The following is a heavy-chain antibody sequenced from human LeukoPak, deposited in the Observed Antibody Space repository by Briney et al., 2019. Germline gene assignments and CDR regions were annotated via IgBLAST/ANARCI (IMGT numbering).Heavy chain of an antibody. CDR1: GYTFTKYT. D-gene: IGHD6-6*01. J-gene: IGHJ5*02. CDR3: ASSPLYSSSSSNWIDP. V-gene: IGHV7-4-1*02. CDR2: INTNTGNP. Sequence: ASVKVSCKASGYTFTKYTMNWVRQAPGQGLEWMGWINTNTGNPTYAQGFTGRFVFSLDTSVSTAYLQISSLKAEDTAAYYCASSPLYSSSSSNWIDPWGQGTLVTVSS.